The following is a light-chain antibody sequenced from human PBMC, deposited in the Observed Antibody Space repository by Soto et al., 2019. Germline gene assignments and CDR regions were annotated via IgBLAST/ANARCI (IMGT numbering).Light chain of an antibody. CDR3: QQRSSWWT. J-gene: IGKJ1*01. Sequence: ETVLTQSPATLSLSPGDRATLSCRARQSITTYLAWYQPKTGQAPKLLFYDASNRATGIPARFSASGSGTDVTLTISSLEPDDSAVYYCQQRSSWWTFGQGTKVEIK. CDR2: DAS. CDR1: QSITTY. V-gene: IGKV3-11*01.